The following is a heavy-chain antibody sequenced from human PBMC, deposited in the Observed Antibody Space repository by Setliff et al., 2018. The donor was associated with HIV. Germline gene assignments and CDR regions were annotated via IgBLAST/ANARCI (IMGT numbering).Heavy chain of an antibody. D-gene: IGHD3-10*01. CDR1: GGSISGHY. J-gene: IGHJ5*02. CDR3: ARHSGVASPTWFDP. CDR2: IYSSGST. V-gene: IGHV4-4*09. Sequence: SETLSLTCTVSGGSISGHYWSWIRQPPGRGLEWIGYIYSSGSTNFNPPLQSRVTISVDTSKNQFSLKLSSVTAADTAGYYCARHSGVASPTWFDPWGQGTLVTVSS.